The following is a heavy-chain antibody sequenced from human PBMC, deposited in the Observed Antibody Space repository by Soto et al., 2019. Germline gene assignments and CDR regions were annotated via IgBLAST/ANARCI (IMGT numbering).Heavy chain of an antibody. V-gene: IGHV4-34*01. CDR3: ARKHYSGFDH. D-gene: IGHD4-4*01. J-gene: IGHJ4*02. CDR2: VS. CDR1: GESVSKYY. Sequence: SETLSLTCGVDGESVSKYYWSWIRQPPGKGLEWIGEVSNYNPSLKSRVTILVDTSKNHLSLRLASATAADTAVYYCARKHYSGFDHWGQGTLVTVPS.